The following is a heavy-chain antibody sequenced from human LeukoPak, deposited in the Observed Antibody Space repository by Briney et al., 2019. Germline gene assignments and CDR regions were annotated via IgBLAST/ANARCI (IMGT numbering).Heavy chain of an antibody. J-gene: IGHJ5*02. Sequence: ASVKVSCKTSGYPFTTWEINWVRQAAGQGLEWMGWVHPNSGNTAYAQKFQGRVTMTRDTSISTAYMELSGLRFDNTAVYFCARGPRNDPWGQGALVTVSS. D-gene: IGHD1-14*01. CDR1: GYPFTTWE. CDR2: VHPNSGNT. CDR3: ARGPRNDP. V-gene: IGHV1-8*01.